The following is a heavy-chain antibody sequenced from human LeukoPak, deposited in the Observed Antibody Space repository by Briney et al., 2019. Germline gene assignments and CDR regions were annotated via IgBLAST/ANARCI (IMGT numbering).Heavy chain of an antibody. D-gene: IGHD1-26*01. CDR3: ARFSSGSFDY. V-gene: IGHV3-53*01. CDR1: GFTVSSNY. Sequence: GGSLRLSCAASGFTVSSNYMSWVRQAPGKWLEWVSVIYTGGSTYYADSVKGRFTISRDNSKNTLYLQMSSLRAEDTAVYYCARFSSGSFDYWGQGTLVTVSS. J-gene: IGHJ4*02. CDR2: IYTGGST.